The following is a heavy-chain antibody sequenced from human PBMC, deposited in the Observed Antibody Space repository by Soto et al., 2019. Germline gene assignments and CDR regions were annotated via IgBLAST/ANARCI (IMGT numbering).Heavy chain of an antibody. D-gene: IGHD1-26*01. CDR3: ARSGLVGAYFDY. CDR2: IYYSGST. CDR1: GGSIRSYY. V-gene: IGHV4-59*01. J-gene: IGHJ4*02. Sequence: SETLSLTCTVSGGSIRSYYWSWIRQPPGKGLEWIGYIYYSGSTNYNPSLKSRVTISVDTSKNQFSLKLSSVTAADTAVYYCARSGLVGAYFDYWGQGTLVTVSS.